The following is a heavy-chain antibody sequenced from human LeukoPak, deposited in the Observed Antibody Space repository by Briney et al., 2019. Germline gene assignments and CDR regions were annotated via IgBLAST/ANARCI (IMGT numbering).Heavy chain of an antibody. CDR3: AREDGIFNSGLGDYYGMDV. Sequence: SETLSLTCTVSGGSISSYYWSWIRQPAGKGLEWIGRIYTSGSTNYNPSLKSRVTMPVDTSKNQFSLKLSSVTAADTAVYYCAREDGIFNSGLGDYYGMDVWGQGTTVTVSS. CDR2: IYTSGST. CDR1: GGSISSYY. J-gene: IGHJ6*02. V-gene: IGHV4-4*07. D-gene: IGHD1-26*01.